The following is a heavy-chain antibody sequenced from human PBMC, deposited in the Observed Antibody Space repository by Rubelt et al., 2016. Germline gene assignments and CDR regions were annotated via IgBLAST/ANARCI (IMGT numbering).Heavy chain of an antibody. Sequence: QVQLQESGPGLVKASETLFLTCTVSGGSITSSYLNWIRQPPGKGLEWIGYLYYSENANYNPSFKSRVAMSLDTSKNQFSLKCNSVTAADTAVYYCAIIGDRSMYLNNWLTSHWGQGTLVTVSS. J-gene: IGHJ4*02. V-gene: IGHV4-59*08. D-gene: IGHD1-20*01. CDR3: AIIGDRSMYLNNWLTSH. CDR1: GGSITSSY. CDR2: LYYSENA.